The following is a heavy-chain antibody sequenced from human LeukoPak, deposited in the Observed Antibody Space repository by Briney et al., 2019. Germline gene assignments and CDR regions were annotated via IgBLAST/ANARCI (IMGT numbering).Heavy chain of an antibody. CDR1: GYTFTSYD. J-gene: IGHJ6*02. V-gene: IGHV1-8*01. CDR2: MNPNGGNT. Sequence: ASVKVSCKASGYTFTSYDINWVRQATGQGLEWMGWMNPNGGNTGYAQKFQGRVTMTRNTSISTAYMELSSLRSEDTAVYYCARAEYYDFWSGYSDRYYHYGMDVWGQGTTVTVSS. D-gene: IGHD3-3*01. CDR3: ARAEYYDFWSGYSDRYYHYGMDV.